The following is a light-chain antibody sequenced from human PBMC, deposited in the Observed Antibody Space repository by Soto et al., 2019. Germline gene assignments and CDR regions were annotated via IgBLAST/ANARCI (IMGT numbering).Light chain of an antibody. CDR2: GNT. J-gene: IGLJ1*01. CDR3: QSNDNPLKGCV. Sequence: QSALTQPPSVSGAPGQRVIISCTGGSSNIGADYEVHWYQQLPGTAPKLLIYGNTNRPSGVPDRFSGSKSGSSASLAITGLQAEEEPKYYCQSNDNPLKGCVFETGTKLTV. V-gene: IGLV1-40*01. CDR1: SSNIGADYE.